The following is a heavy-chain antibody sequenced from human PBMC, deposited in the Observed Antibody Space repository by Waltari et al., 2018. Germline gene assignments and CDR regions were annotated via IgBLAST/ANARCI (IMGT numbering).Heavy chain of an antibody. Sequence: LQLQESGPGLVKPSETLSLTCTVSGGSISSSSYYWGWIRQPPGKGLEWIGSIYYSGSTYDNPSLKSRVTISVDTSKNQFSLKLSSVTAADTAVYYCARANRWLQLGYYYGMDVWGQGTTVTVSS. V-gene: IGHV4-39*07. D-gene: IGHD5-12*01. CDR2: IYYSGST. CDR3: ARANRWLQLGYYYGMDV. CDR1: GGSISSSSYY. J-gene: IGHJ6*02.